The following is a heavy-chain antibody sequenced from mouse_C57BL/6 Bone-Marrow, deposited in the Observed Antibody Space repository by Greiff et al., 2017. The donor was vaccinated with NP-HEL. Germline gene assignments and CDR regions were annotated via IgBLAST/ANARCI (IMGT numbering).Heavy chain of an antibody. CDR3: AREGARGRADY. J-gene: IGHJ2*01. CDR2: ISDGGSYT. Sequence: EVKLVESGGGLVKPGGSLKLSCAASGFTFSSYAMSWVRQTPEKRLEWVATISDGGSYTYYPDNVKGRFTISRDNAKNNLYLQMSHLKSEDTAMYYCAREGARGRADYWGQGTTLTVSS. CDR1: GFTFSSYA. V-gene: IGHV5-4*01. D-gene: IGHD3-1*01.